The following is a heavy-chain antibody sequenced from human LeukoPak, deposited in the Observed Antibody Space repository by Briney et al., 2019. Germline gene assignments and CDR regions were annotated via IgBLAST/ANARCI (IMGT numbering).Heavy chain of an antibody. Sequence: SETLSLTCTVSGGSIRSSYYYWSWIRQPPGKGLEWIGEINHSGSTNYNPSLKSRVTISVDTSKNQFSLKLSSVTAADTAVYYCARLPWYSSSPDFDYWGQGTLVTVSS. CDR3: ARLPWYSSSPDFDY. CDR1: GGSIRSSYYY. V-gene: IGHV4-39*07. D-gene: IGHD6-6*01. CDR2: INHSGST. J-gene: IGHJ4*02.